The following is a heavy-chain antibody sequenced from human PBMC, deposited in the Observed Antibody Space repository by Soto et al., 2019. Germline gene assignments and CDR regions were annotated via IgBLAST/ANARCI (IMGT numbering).Heavy chain of an antibody. D-gene: IGHD3-16*02. Sequence: ASVKVSGKASGYTFTRYDINWVRQATGQGLEWMGWMNPNSGNTGYAQKFQGRVTMTRSTSISTAYMELSSLRSEDTAVYYCAIIETSFDYWGQGTLVTVSS. V-gene: IGHV1-8*01. CDR3: AIIETSFDY. CDR1: GYTFTRYD. CDR2: MNPNSGNT. J-gene: IGHJ4*02.